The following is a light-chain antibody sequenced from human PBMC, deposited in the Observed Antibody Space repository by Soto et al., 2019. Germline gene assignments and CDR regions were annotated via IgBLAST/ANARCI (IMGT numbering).Light chain of an antibody. Sequence: EIVMRQSPVALSVSPRERATLSCGASQSVTSKLAWYQQKPGQAPRLLISGASNRATGIPDRFSGSGSGTDFTLTISRLEPDDFALYFCQQYGGSPITFGLGTRLE. J-gene: IGKJ5*01. CDR3: QQYGGSPIT. CDR1: QSVTSK. CDR2: GAS. V-gene: IGKV3-20*01.